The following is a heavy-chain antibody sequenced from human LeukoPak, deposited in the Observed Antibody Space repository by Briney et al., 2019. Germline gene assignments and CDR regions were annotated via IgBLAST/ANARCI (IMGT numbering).Heavy chain of an antibody. Sequence: ASVKVSCKTSGYSFTCYYIHWVRQAPGQGLEWMGRINPNSGGPNYGQKFKGTVTMTRDTSISTAYLELSNLRSDDTAAYYCVRGYSYGFYFDYWGQGSLVTVSS. CDR2: INPNSGGP. D-gene: IGHD5-18*01. CDR3: VRGYSYGFYFDY. J-gene: IGHJ4*02. CDR1: GYSFTCYY. V-gene: IGHV1-2*06.